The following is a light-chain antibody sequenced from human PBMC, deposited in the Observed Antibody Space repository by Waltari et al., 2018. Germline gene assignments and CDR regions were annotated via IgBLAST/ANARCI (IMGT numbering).Light chain of an antibody. CDR3: ASWDDSLSVLL. CDR1: RTNIGSNY. V-gene: IGLV1-47*01. CDR2: TNN. J-gene: IGLJ3*02. Sequence: QSVLTQPPSASGTPGQRVTISCSGSRTNIGSNYVYWYQQLSGMAPKLLIFTNNPRPSGVPARFSGSKSGTSASLAISGLRSEDEGDYYCASWDDSLSVLLFGGGTKLTVL.